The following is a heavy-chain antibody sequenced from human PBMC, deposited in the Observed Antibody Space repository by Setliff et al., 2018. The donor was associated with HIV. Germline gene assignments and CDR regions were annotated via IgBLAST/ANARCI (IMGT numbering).Heavy chain of an antibody. CDR1: GGPISSSSYY. D-gene: IGHD4-17*01. V-gene: IGHV4-39*07. Sequence: PSETLSLTCTVSGGPISSSSYYWGWIRQPPGKGLEWIGSIYYSGSTYYNPSLKSRVTISVDTSKNQFSLNLSSVTAAETAVYYCARVYYGDLEYWGQGTLVTVSS. CDR3: ARVYYGDLEY. J-gene: IGHJ4*02. CDR2: IYYSGST.